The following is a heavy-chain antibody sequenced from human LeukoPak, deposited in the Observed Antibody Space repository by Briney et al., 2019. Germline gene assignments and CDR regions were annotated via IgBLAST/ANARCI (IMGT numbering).Heavy chain of an antibody. Sequence: SGGSLRLSCAASGFTFSNSAMSWVRQAPGKGLEWVAGIVGSGHNTYYGDSVKGRFTISRDNSKNTLYLQMNSLRAEDTAVYYCAKADLRDFWSGYYSTFDYWGQGTLVTVSS. D-gene: IGHD3-3*01. V-gene: IGHV3-23*01. CDR2: IVGSGHNT. CDR3: AKADLRDFWSGYYSTFDY. CDR1: GFTFSNSA. J-gene: IGHJ4*02.